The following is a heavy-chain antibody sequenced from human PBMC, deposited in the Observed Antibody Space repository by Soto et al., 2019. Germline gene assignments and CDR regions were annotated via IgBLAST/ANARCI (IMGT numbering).Heavy chain of an antibody. CDR1: GFTFSSYS. D-gene: IGHD6-19*01. CDR3: ARGVTGYSSGWYYYYGMDV. J-gene: IGHJ6*02. Sequence: EVQLVESGGGLVKPGGSLRLSCAASGFTFSSYSMNWVRQAPGKGLEWVSSISSSSSYIYYADSVKGRFTISRDNAKNSLYLQMNSLRAEDTAVYYCARGVTGYSSGWYYYYGMDVWGQGTTVTVSS. V-gene: IGHV3-21*01. CDR2: ISSSSSYI.